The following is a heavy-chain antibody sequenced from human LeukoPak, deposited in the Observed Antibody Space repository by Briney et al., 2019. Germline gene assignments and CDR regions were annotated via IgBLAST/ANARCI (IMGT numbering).Heavy chain of an antibody. CDR1: GSTFDDSA. V-gene: IGHV3-9*03. Sequence: PGGPLRLSCAPNGSTFDDSAMHWVRQAPGKGLEWFSAISWNSGSLGYADSVKRRFTISRDNAKNSLYLQMNSVRAEDMALYFCAKGSRVWGSYRPDAFDIWGQGTMVTVSS. J-gene: IGHJ3*02. CDR2: ISWNSGSL. D-gene: IGHD3-16*02. CDR3: AKGSRVWGSYRPDAFDI.